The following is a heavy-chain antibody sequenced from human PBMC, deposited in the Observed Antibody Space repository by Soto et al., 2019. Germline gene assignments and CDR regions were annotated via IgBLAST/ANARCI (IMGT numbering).Heavy chain of an antibody. CDR3: ARSRRDVVATAPFGY. J-gene: IGHJ4*02. CDR2: IYYSGST. Sequence: SETLSLTCTVSGGSISSSSYYWGWIRQPPGKGLEWIGSIYYSGSTYYNPSLKSRVTISVDTSKNQFSLKLSSVTAADTAVYYCARSRRDVVATAPFGYWGQGTLVTVSS. V-gene: IGHV4-39*01. D-gene: IGHD5-12*01. CDR1: GGSISSSSYY.